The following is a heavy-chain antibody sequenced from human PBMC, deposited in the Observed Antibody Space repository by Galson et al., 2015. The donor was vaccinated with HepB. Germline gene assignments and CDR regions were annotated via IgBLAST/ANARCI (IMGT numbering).Heavy chain of an antibody. CDR1: GFSFSSYD. CDR3: TTSMIQGVIDYYFDY. J-gene: IGHJ4*02. CDR2: IGTAGDP. D-gene: IGHD3-10*01. Sequence: SLRLSCAASGFSFSSYDMHWVRQATGKGLEWVSVIGTAGDPNYPGSLKGRFSISRENAKHSLYLQMNSLKTEDTALYYCTTSMIQGVIDYYFDYWGPGTLVTVSS. V-gene: IGHV3-13*05.